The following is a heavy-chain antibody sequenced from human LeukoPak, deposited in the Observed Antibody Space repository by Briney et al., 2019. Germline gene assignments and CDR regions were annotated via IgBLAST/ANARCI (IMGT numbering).Heavy chain of an antibody. V-gene: IGHV4-39*01. CDR2: IYYSGST. D-gene: IGHD3-3*01. CDR3: ARSYYDFWSEWFDP. J-gene: IGHJ5*02. Sequence: PSETLSLTCTVSGGSISSYYWSWIRQPPGKGLEWIGSIYYSGSTYYNPSLKSRVTISVDTSKNQFSLKLSSVTAADTAVYYCARSYYDFWSEWFDPWGQGTLVTVSS. CDR1: GGSISSYY.